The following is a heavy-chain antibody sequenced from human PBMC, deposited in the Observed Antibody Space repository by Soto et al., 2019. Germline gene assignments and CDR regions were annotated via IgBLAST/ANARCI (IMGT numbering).Heavy chain of an antibody. Sequence: QVQFVQSGAEVKKPGASVKVSCKTPGYTFTSYNIHWVRQAPGQRLEWMGWINVGNGNTRYSQKFQGRLTLTKDTPGNTAYLEVNSLMSGDTVVYYCATPQEYDGCLDSWGQGTLVTVSS. CDR1: GYTFTSYN. CDR2: INVGNGNT. D-gene: IGHD3-16*01. V-gene: IGHV1-3*01. CDR3: ATPQEYDGCLDS. J-gene: IGHJ4*02.